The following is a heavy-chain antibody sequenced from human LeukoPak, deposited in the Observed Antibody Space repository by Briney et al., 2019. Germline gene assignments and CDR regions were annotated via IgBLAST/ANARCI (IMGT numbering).Heavy chain of an antibody. CDR1: GYSIKNSDYY. V-gene: IGHV4-39*01. J-gene: IGHJ4*02. Sequence: SETLSLTCPVSGYSIKNSDYYWGWIRQPPGNGLEWIGSIYYNGITNYSPSLKSRVTISVDTSRNQLSLKLSSVAAADTAVYYCARLQGETWGLFDFWGQGIMITVSS. CDR2: IYYNGIT. D-gene: IGHD3-16*01. CDR3: ARLQGETWGLFDF.